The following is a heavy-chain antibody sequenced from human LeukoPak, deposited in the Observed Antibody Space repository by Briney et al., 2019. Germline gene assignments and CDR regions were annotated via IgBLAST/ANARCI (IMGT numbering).Heavy chain of an antibody. D-gene: IGHD3-22*01. CDR1: GYTFTSYG. Sequence: ASVKVSCKASGYTFTSYGISWVRQAPGQGLEWMGWISAYNGNTNYAQKLQGRVTMTTDTSTSTAYMELRGLRSDDTAVYYCARDLGEGIYYYDSSGYYLAWGQGTLVTVSS. CDR2: ISAYNGNT. V-gene: IGHV1-18*01. J-gene: IGHJ5*02. CDR3: ARDLGEGIYYYDSSGYYLA.